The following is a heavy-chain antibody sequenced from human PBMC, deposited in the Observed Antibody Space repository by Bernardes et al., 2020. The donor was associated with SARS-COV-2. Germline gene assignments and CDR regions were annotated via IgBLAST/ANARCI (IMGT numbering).Heavy chain of an antibody. Sequence: ASVKVSCKVSGYTLTELSMHWVRQAPGKGLEWMGGFDPEDGETIYAQKFQGRVTMTEDTSTDTAYMELSSLRSEDTAVYYCATGPVDIVATANWFDPWGQGTLVTVSS. CDR2: FDPEDGET. CDR1: GYTLTELS. V-gene: IGHV1-24*01. D-gene: IGHD5-12*01. CDR3: ATGPVDIVATANWFDP. J-gene: IGHJ5*02.